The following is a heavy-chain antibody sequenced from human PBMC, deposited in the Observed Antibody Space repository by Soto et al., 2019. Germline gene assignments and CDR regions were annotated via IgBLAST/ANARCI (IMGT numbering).Heavy chain of an antibody. CDR1: GGSVSSGSYY. D-gene: IGHD1-7*01. V-gene: IGHV4-39*07. J-gene: IGHJ6*02. Sequence: SETLSLTCTVSGGSVSSGSYYWSWIRQPPGKGLEWIGSIYHSGSTYYNPSLKSRVTISVDTSKNQFSLKLSSVTAADTAVYYCARDRRDYITVTLRVFYYGMDVWGQGTTVTVSS. CDR2: IYHSGST. CDR3: ARDRRDYITVTLRVFYYGMDV.